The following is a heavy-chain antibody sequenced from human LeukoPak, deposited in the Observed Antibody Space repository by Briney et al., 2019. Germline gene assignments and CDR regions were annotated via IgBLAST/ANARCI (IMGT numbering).Heavy chain of an antibody. CDR1: GFTFSNFG. D-gene: IGHD6-13*01. CDR2: ITSSSSYI. Sequence: HGGSLRLSCAASGFTFSNFGMNWARQAPGKGLEWVLSITSSSSYISYADSLRGRFTISRDNAKNSLYLQMNSLRAEDTAVYYCARLGVAAVGTSGYFDYWGQGTLVTVSS. CDR3: ARLGVAAVGTSGYFDY. J-gene: IGHJ4*02. V-gene: IGHV3-21*01.